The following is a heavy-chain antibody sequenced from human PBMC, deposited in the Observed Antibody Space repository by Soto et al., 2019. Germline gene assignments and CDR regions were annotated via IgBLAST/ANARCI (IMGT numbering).Heavy chain of an antibody. CDR1: GGSFSGYY. D-gene: IGHD3-16*02. J-gene: IGHJ5*02. V-gene: IGHV4-34*01. CDR3: ARGPQLLGELSLRYRWFDP. Sequence: QVQLQQWGAGLLKPSETLSLTCAVYGGSFSGYYWSWIRQPPGKGLEWIGEINHSGSTNYNPSLKSRVTISVDTSKNQFSLKLSSVTAADTAVYYCARGPQLLGELSLRYRWFDPWGQGTLVTVSS. CDR2: INHSGST.